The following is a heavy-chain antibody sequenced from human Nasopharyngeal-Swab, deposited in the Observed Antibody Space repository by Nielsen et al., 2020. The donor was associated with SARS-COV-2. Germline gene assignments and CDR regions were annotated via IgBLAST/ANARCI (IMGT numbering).Heavy chain of an antibody. Sequence: LRPSCTLSGASISSFSWSWNRQPPGKGLEWIGYIYSSGSTNYHPSLKSRVTISVDTSKTQFSLKLSSVTAADTAVYYCARHKVGSTMVRDDAFDIWGQGTMVTVSS. D-gene: IGHD3-10*01. CDR1: GASISSFS. V-gene: IGHV4-59*08. J-gene: IGHJ3*02. CDR2: IYSSGST. CDR3: ARHKVGSTMVRDDAFDI.